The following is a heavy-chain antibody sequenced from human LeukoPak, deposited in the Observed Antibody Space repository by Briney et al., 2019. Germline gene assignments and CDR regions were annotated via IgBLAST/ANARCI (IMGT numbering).Heavy chain of an antibody. CDR3: ARVHIVTGTYFDS. D-gene: IGHD3-10*01. V-gene: IGHV4-4*07. Sequence: SETLSLTCTISGDSMSGYSWSWLRQPAGKRLEWIGRIYTSYFTEYNLSLDGRVTMSIDTSKNQFSLMLDSVTAADTAIYYCARVHIVTGTYFDSWGQGALVTVSS. CDR1: GDSMSGYS. J-gene: IGHJ4*02. CDR2: IYTSYFT.